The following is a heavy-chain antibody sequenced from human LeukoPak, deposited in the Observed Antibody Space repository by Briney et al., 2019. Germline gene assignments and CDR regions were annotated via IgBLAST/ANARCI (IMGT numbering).Heavy chain of an antibody. CDR1: GYTFTAYY. Sequence: ASVKVSCKASGYTFTAYYIHWLRQAPGQGPEWMGWIKPDSGSSHYAQKFQGRVTMTRDTSSSSAYMDLTRLKSGDTAVYYCARARVPIAVAGHYYFDYWGRGALVTVSS. CDR3: ARARVPIAVAGHYYFDY. J-gene: IGHJ4*02. V-gene: IGHV1-2*02. CDR2: IKPDSGSS. D-gene: IGHD6-19*01.